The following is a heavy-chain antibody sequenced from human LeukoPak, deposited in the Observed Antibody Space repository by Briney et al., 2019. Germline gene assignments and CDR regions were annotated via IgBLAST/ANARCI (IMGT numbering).Heavy chain of an antibody. CDR2: MNPNSGNT. D-gene: IGHD3-10*01. CDR3: ARILVRGVFRPLGY. J-gene: IGHJ4*02. Sequence: ASVKVSCKASGYTFTSYDINWVRQATGQGLGWMGWMNPNSGNTGYAQKFQGRVTMTRNTSISTAYMELSSLRSEDTAVYYCARILVRGVFRPLGYRGQGTLVTVSS. CDR1: GYTFTSYD. V-gene: IGHV1-8*01.